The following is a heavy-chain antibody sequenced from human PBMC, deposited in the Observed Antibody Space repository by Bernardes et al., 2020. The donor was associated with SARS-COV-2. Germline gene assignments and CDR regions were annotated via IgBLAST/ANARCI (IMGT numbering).Heavy chain of an antibody. Sequence: ASVKVSCKASGFTFSSYEVSWVRQASGQGLEWMGRMNPTSGDTGYAQKFQGRVTLTRNTSITTAYMELTGLTSEDAAVYFCARSIPLSSGWFHLDYWGPGTVV. V-gene: IGHV1-8*01. D-gene: IGHD6-19*01. CDR3: ARSIPLSSGWFHLDY. CDR1: GFTFSSYE. CDR2: MNPTSGDT. J-gene: IGHJ4*02.